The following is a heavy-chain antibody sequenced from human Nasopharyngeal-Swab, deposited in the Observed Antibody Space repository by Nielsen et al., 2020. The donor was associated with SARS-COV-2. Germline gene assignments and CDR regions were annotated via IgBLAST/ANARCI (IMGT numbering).Heavy chain of an antibody. CDR1: GGSISSYY. CDR2: IYYSGST. CDR3: ARGSRGNGAAFDI. V-gene: IGHV4-59*01. Sequence: SETLSLTCTVSGGSISSYYWSWIRQPPGKGLEWIGYIYYSGSTNCNPSLKSRVTISVDTSKNQLSLKLSSVTAADTAVYYCARGSRGNGAAFDIWGQGTMVTVSS. D-gene: IGHD2-8*01. J-gene: IGHJ3*02.